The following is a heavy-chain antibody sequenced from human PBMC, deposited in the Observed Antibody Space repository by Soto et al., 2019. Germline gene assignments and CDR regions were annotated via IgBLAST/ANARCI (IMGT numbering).Heavy chain of an antibody. CDR1: GYSISSGYY. CDR3: ARDGNWNYGDFDY. CDR2: IYHSGST. Sequence: SETLSLTCAVSGYSISSGYYWGWIRQPPGKGLEWIGSIYHSGSTYYNPSLKSRVTISVDTSKNQFSLKLSSVTAADTAVYYCARDGNWNYGDFDYRGQGTLVTVSS. V-gene: IGHV4-38-2*02. J-gene: IGHJ4*02. D-gene: IGHD1-7*01.